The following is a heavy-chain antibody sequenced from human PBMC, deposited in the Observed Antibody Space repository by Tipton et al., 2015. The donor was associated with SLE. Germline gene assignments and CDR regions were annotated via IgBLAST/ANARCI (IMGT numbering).Heavy chain of an antibody. CDR2: IYHSGST. V-gene: IGHV4-38-2*02. J-gene: IGHJ3*02. Sequence: TLSLTCTVSGYSISSGYYWGWIRQPPGKGLEWIGSIYHSGSTYYNPSLKSRVTISVDTSKNQFSLKLSSVTAADTAVYYCRGAFDIWGQGTMVTVSS. CDR3: RGAFDI. CDR1: GYSISSGYY.